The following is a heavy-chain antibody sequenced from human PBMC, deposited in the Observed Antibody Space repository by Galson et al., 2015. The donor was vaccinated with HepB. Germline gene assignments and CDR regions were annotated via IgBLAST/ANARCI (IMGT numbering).Heavy chain of an antibody. Sequence: FRRRACAAPGFTFSRYGRHWVRQAPRKGLEWVTDIWYDGSNDYYAGSVKSRFTISRDNSKNTLYLQMNSRRAEDTAVYYCARDPYRGSYYGAYYYYYMYVWGKGTTVTVSS. CDR1: GFTFSRYG. CDR3: ARDPYRGSYYGAYYYYYMYV. V-gene: IGHV3-33*08. J-gene: IGHJ6*03. D-gene: IGHD1-26*01. CDR2: IWYDGSND.